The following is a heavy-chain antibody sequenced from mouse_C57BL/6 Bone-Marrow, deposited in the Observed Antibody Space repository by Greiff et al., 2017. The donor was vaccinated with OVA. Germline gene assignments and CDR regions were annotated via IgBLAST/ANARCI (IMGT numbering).Heavy chain of an antibody. CDR3: ARDHNWDYFDY. V-gene: IGHV3-6*01. CDR1: GYSITSGYY. J-gene: IGHJ2*01. Sequence: EVQLVESGPGLVKPSQSLSLTCSVTGYSITSGYYWNWIRQFPGNKLEWMGYISYDGSNNYNPSLKNRISITRDTSKNQFFLKLNSVTTEDTATYYCARDHNWDYFDYWGQGTTLTVSS. D-gene: IGHD4-1*01. CDR2: ISYDGSN.